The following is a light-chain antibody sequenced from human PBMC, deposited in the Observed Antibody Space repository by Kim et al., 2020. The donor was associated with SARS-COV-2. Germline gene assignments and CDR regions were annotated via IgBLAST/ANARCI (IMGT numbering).Light chain of an antibody. CDR1: QGIANN. V-gene: IGKV1-16*01. CDR2: AAS. J-gene: IGKJ1*01. CDR3: QQYDVYPRT. Sequence: DTQMTQSPSSLSASVGDRVIITCRASQGIANNLAWFQQKPGKAPKSLIYAASTLETGVPSRFSGSGSGTDFILTIRSLQPEDYGTYYCQQYDVYPRTFGQETKMDVK.